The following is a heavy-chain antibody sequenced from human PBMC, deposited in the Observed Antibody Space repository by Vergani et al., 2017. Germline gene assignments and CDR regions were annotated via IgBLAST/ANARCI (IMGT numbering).Heavy chain of an antibody. Sequence: VQLAESGGGLVKPGGSLRLSCAASGFTFSDYYMSWIRQAPGKGLEWVSAISGSGGSTYYADSVKGRFTISRDNSKNTLYLQMNSLRAEDTAVYYCARGYCSGGSCYSGYYYMDVWGKGTTVTVSS. D-gene: IGHD2-15*01. CDR2: ISGSGGST. J-gene: IGHJ6*03. V-gene: IGHV3-23*04. CDR3: ARGYCSGGSCYSGYYYMDV. CDR1: GFTFSDYY.